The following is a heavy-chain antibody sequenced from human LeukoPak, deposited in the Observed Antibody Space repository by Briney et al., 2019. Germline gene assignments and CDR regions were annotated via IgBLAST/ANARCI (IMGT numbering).Heavy chain of an antibody. CDR3: AKGLATGGSYYFDY. V-gene: IGHV3-23*01. Sequence: GGSLRLSCAASGFNFRSYAMSWVRQAPGKGLEWVSGITGSGGATYYADSVKGRFTISRDNSKNTLYLQVDTLRAEDTAVYYCAKGLATGGSYYFDYWGQGTLVTVSS. D-gene: IGHD3-10*01. CDR1: GFNFRSYA. CDR2: ITGSGGAT. J-gene: IGHJ4*02.